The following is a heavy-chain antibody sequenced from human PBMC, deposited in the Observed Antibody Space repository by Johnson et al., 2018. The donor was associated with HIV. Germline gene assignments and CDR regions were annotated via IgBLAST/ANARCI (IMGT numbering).Heavy chain of an antibody. CDR3: AIGMTTVTNHDAFDI. Sequence: QMMLVESGGGVVQPGRSLRLSCAASGFTFSSYAMHWVRQAPGKGLEWVAVISYDGSNKYYADSVKGRFTISRDNSKNTLYLQMNSLRAEDTAVYYCAIGMTTVTNHDAFDIWGQGTMVTVSS. CDR2: ISYDGSNK. D-gene: IGHD4-17*01. V-gene: IGHV3-30-3*01. CDR1: GFTFSSYA. J-gene: IGHJ3*02.